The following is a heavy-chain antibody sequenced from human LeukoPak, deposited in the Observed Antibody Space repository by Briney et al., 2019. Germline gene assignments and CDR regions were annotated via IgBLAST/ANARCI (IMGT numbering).Heavy chain of an antibody. CDR2: IYSGGST. J-gene: IGHJ4*02. D-gene: IGHD3-16*01. V-gene: IGHV4-31*03. CDR1: GDSISGSAYY. CDR3: ARAPRGVMRRFDY. Sequence: SETLSLTCTVSGDSISGSAYYWSWIRQFPGQGLEWIGYIYSGGSTYYNPALKNRLIMAIDTSKNQFSLGLTSVTAADTAVYYCARAPRGVMRRFDYWGQGTLVTVSS.